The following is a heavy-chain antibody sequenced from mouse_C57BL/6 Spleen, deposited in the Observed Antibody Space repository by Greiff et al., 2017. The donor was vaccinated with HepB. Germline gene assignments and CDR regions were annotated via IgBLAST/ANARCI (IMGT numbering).Heavy chain of an antibody. V-gene: IGHV5-4*01. J-gene: IGHJ4*01. Sequence: EVQRVESGGGLVKPGGSLKLSCAASGFTFSSYAMSWVRQTPEKRLEWVATISDGGSYTYYPDNVKGRFTISRDNAKNNLYLQMSHLKSEDTAMYYCARDKIGHYYAMDYWGQGTSVTVSS. CDR1: GFTFSSYA. CDR2: ISDGGSYT. CDR3: ARDKIGHYYAMDY.